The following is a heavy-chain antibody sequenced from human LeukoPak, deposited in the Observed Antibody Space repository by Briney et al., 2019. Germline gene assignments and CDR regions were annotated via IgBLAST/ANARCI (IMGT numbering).Heavy chain of an antibody. J-gene: IGHJ4*02. CDR1: GDSVSSNSAA. Sequence: SPTLSLTCAISGDSVSSNSAAWNWLRQSPSRGLEWLGRTYYRSKWYNDYAASVKSRITFNPDTSNNQFSLQLISVTPEDTAVYYCARGWSFDCWGQGTLVTVSS. CDR2: TYYRSKWYN. V-gene: IGHV6-1*01. CDR3: ARGWSFDC. D-gene: IGHD6-19*01.